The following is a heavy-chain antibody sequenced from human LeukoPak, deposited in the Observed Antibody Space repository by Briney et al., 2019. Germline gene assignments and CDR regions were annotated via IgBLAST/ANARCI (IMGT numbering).Heavy chain of an antibody. CDR2: IYPGDSDT. V-gene: IGHV5-51*01. Sequence: GESLKISCKGSGYSFTSYWIGWVRQMPGKGLEWMGIIYPGDSDTRYSPSFQGQVTISADKSISTAYLQWSRLKASDTAMYYCARQGVGYCSSTSCYGGNWFDPWGQGTLVTVSS. CDR3: ARQGVGYCSSTSCYGGNWFDP. CDR1: GYSFTSYW. D-gene: IGHD2-2*01. J-gene: IGHJ5*02.